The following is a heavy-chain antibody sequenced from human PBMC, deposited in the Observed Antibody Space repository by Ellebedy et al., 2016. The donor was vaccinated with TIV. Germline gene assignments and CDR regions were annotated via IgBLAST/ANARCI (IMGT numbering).Heavy chain of an antibody. J-gene: IGHJ5*01. CDR1: AGAVNSSSYF. Sequence: MPSETLSLTCTVSAGAVNSSSYFWGWIRQPPGKGLEWIGYIYYSGSTNYNPSLKSRVTISVDTSKNQFSLKLSSVTAADTAVYYCARVKYNWNDRMSWFDFWGQGTLVTVSS. D-gene: IGHD1-1*01. CDR3: ARVKYNWNDRMSWFDF. CDR2: IYYSGST. V-gene: IGHV4-61*01.